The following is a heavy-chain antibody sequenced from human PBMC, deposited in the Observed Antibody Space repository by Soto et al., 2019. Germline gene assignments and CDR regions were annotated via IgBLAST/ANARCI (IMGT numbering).Heavy chain of an antibody. J-gene: IGHJ5*02. Sequence: GGSLRLSCSASGFTFSSYAMHWVRQAPGKGLEYVSAISSNGGSTYYADSVKGRFTISRDNSKNTLYLQMSSLRAEDTAVYYCLKDYSDNPDGWFDPWGQGTLVTVSS. V-gene: IGHV3-64D*06. D-gene: IGHD2-15*01. CDR1: GFTFSSYA. CDR3: LKDYSDNPDGWFDP. CDR2: ISSNGGST.